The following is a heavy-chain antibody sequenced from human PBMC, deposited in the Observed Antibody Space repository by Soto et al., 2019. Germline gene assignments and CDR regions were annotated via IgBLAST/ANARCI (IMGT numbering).Heavy chain of an antibody. D-gene: IGHD3-16*01. J-gene: IGHJ4*02. CDR3: ARDLGGLGDPFDY. CDR2: INPGSGGT. Sequence: ASVKVSCKAAGYSFTGYYMHWVRQAPGQGFEWMGWINPGSGGTNYAQKFQGRVTVTRDTSISTAYMELTRLRSDDTAVYFCARDLGGLGDPFDYWGQGTQVTVSS. V-gene: IGHV1-2*02. CDR1: GYSFTGYY.